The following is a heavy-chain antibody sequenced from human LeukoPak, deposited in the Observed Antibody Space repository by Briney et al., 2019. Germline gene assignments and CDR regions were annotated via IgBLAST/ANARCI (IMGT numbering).Heavy chain of an antibody. CDR1: GGTFISYA. CDR2: IIPIFGTA. D-gene: IGHD4-17*01. V-gene: IGHV1-69*06. CDR3: ARDGDYFDY. Sequence: SVKVSCKASGGTFISYAMSWVRQAPGQGLEWMGGIIPIFGTANYAQKFQGRVTITADKSTSTAYTELSSLRSEDTAVYYCARDGDYFDYWGQGTLVTVSS. J-gene: IGHJ4*02.